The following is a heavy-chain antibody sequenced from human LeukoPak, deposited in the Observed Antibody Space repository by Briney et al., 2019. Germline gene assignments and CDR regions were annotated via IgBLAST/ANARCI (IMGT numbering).Heavy chain of an antibody. CDR1: GYTFRSYI. Sequence: PGGSLRLSCAASGYTFRSYIMNWVRQAPGKGLEWVSSISSSSSYIYYADSVKGRFTISRDNAKNSLYLQMNSLRADDTAVYYCARGRRDTAMVSDYWGQGTLLSVSS. CDR3: ARGRRDTAMVSDY. CDR2: ISSSSSYI. V-gene: IGHV3-21*01. D-gene: IGHD5-18*01. J-gene: IGHJ4*02.